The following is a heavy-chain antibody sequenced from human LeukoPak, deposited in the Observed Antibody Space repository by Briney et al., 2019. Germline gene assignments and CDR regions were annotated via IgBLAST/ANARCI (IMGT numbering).Heavy chain of an antibody. CDR2: INHSGST. CDR3: ARGLWFDH. J-gene: IGHJ5*02. Sequence: GSLRLSCAASGFTFSSYSMNWVRQAPGKGLEWIGEINHSGSTNYNPSLKSRVTISVDTSKNQFSLKLSSVTAADTAVYYCARGLWFDHWGQGTLVTVSS. V-gene: IGHV4-34*01. CDR1: GFTFSSYS.